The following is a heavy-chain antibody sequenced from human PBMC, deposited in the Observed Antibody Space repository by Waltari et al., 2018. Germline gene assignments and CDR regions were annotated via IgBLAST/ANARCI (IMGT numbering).Heavy chain of an antibody. D-gene: IGHD1-1*01. Sequence: QVQLVQSGAEVKKPGASVKVSCKASGYTFTSYGISWVRQAPGQGLEWMGWISAYNGNTNYAQKLQGRVTMTTETSTSTAYMELRSLRSDDTAVYYCARVTLRVPRLPPTSWDLWGRGTLVTVSS. J-gene: IGHJ2*01. CDR1: GYTFTSYG. CDR3: ARVTLRVPRLPPTSWDL. V-gene: IGHV1-18*01. CDR2: ISAYNGNT.